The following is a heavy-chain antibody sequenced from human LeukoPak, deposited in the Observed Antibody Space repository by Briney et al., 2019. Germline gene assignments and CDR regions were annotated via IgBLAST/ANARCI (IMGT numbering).Heavy chain of an antibody. V-gene: IGHV1-69*13. D-gene: IGHD1-7*01. CDR3: ARDSGNYQAFDI. CDR2: IIPIFGTA. CDR1: GGTFSSYA. Sequence: SVKVSCKASGGTFSSYAISWVRQAPGQGLEWMGGIIPIFGTANYAQKFQGRVTITADESTSTAYMELSSLRSEDTAVYYCARDSGNYQAFDIWGQGTMVTVSS. J-gene: IGHJ3*02.